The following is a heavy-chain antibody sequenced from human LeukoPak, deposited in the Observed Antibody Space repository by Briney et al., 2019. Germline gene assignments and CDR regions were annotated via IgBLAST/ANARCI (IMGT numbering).Heavy chain of an antibody. D-gene: IGHD3-3*01. CDR1: GFTLCNHA. CDR2: ISGSGGST. J-gene: IGHJ4*02. V-gene: IGHV3-23*01. CDR3: AKDLVGVN. Sequence: GGSLRLSCAASGFTLCNHAMSWVRQAPRKGLEWVSAISGSGGSTYYADSVKGRFTISRDNSKNTLYLQMNSLRAEDTAVYYCAKDLVGVNWGQGTLVTVSS.